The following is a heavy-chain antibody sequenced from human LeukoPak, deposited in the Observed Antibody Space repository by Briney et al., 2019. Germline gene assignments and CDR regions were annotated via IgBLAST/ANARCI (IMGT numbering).Heavy chain of an antibody. Sequence: SETLSLTCAVYGGSFSGYYWSWLRQPPGKGLEWIGEINHSGSTNYNPSLKSRVTISVDTSKNQFSLKLSSVTAADTAVYYCARTGLPGDWFDPWGQGTLVTVSS. D-gene: IGHD5/OR15-5a*01. V-gene: IGHV4-34*01. CDR3: ARTGLPGDWFDP. CDR2: INHSGST. J-gene: IGHJ5*02. CDR1: GGSFSGYY.